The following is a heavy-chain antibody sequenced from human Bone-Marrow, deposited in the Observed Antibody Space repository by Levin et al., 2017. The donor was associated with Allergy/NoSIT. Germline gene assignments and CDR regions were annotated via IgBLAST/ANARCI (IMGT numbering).Heavy chain of an antibody. D-gene: IGHD6-19*01. CDR1: GYTFTGYY. Sequence: GESLKISCQASGYTFTGYYMHWVRQAPGQGLEWMGRINPNSGGTNYAQKFQGRVTMTRDTSISTAYMELSRLRSDDTAVYYCAREGGDSSGWYAPFDYWGQGTLVTVSS. CDR3: AREGGDSSGWYAPFDY. CDR2: INPNSGGT. V-gene: IGHV1-2*06. J-gene: IGHJ4*02.